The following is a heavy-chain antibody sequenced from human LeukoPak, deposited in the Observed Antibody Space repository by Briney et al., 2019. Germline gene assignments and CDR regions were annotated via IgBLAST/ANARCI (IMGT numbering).Heavy chain of an antibody. D-gene: IGHD3-16*01. CDR2: IKQDGSEK. Sequence: GGSLRLSCAASGFTFSTYWMTWVRQAPGKGLEWVANIKQDGSEKYYVDSVKGRFTISRDNAKNSLYLQMNSLRGEDTAVYYCARGGRGTVGAFDIWGQGAMVTVSS. CDR1: GFTFSTYW. J-gene: IGHJ3*02. CDR3: ARGGRGTVGAFDI. V-gene: IGHV3-7*01.